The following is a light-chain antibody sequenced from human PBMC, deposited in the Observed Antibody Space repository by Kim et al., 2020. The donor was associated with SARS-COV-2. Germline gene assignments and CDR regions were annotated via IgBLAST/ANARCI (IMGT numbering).Light chain of an antibody. CDR1: QSVLDTSNNQIY. CDR2: WAS. CDR3: QQYYSSPFA. Sequence: IAVIQSPDSLAVSLGERATINCRSSQSVLDTSNNQIYLAWYQQKPGQPPKLLISWASILESGVPDRISGSGSGTDFTLTISSLQAEDVALYYCQQYYSSPFAFGQGTKLEI. V-gene: IGKV4-1*01. J-gene: IGKJ2*01.